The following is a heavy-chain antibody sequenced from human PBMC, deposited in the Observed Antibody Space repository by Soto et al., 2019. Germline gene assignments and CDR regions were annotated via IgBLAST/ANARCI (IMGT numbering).Heavy chain of an antibody. CDR2: IYYSGST. CDR1: GGSISSSSYY. V-gene: IGHV4-39*02. Sequence: SATLSLTCTVSGGSISSSSYYWGWIRQPPGKGLEWIGSIYYSGSTYYNPSLKSRVTISVDTSKNQFSLKLSSVTAADTAVYYCARDGVGGTVFFGYLDYWGQGALVTVSS. J-gene: IGHJ4*02. D-gene: IGHD1-26*01. CDR3: ARDGVGGTVFFGYLDY.